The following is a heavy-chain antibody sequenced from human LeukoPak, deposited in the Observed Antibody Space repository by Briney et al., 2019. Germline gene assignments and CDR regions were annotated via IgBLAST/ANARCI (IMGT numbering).Heavy chain of an antibody. CDR3: ATEPGSGSYSRYYYYYIDV. CDR2: IYTRGST. Sequence: SQTLSLTCTVSGGSISSGSYYWSWIRQPAGKGLEWIGRIYTRGSTNFNPSLKSRVTISIDTSKNQFSLKLSTVTAADTAVYYCATEPGSGSYSRYYYYYIDVWGKGTTVTVSS. D-gene: IGHD1-26*01. V-gene: IGHV4-61*02. J-gene: IGHJ6*03. CDR1: GGSISSGSYY.